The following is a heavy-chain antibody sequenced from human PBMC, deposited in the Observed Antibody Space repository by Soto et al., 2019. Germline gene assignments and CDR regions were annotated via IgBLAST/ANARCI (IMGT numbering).Heavy chain of an antibody. CDR1: GGTLISYA. D-gene: IGHD3-3*01. Sequence: GASVKVYCKASGGTLISYAISWVRQAPGQGLEWMGGIIPIFGTANYAQKFQGRVTITADESTSTAYMELSSLRSEDTAVYYCARGMQGGYDFWSGYRPHYYYYGMDVWGQGTTVTVSS. J-gene: IGHJ6*02. V-gene: IGHV1-69*13. CDR2: IIPIFGTA. CDR3: ARGMQGGYDFWSGYRPHYYYYGMDV.